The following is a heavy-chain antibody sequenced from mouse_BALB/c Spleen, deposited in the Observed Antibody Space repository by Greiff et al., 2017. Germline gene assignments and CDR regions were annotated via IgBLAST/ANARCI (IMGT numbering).Heavy chain of an antibody. CDR2: ISDGGSYT. J-gene: IGHJ1*01. V-gene: IGHV5-4*02. CDR1: GFTFSDYY. D-gene: IGHD1-1*01. CDR3: ARDAPITTVDWYFDV. Sequence: EVQGVESGGGLVKPGGSLKLSCAASGFTFSDYYMYWVRQTPEKRLEWVATISDGGSYTYYPDSVKGRFTISRDNAKNNLYLQMSSLKSEDTAMYYCARDAPITTVDWYFDVWGAGTTVTVSS.